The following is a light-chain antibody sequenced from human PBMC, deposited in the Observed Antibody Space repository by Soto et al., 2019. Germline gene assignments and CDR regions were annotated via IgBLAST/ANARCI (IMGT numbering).Light chain of an antibody. J-gene: IGLJ1*01. Sequence: HSVLTHPPSASGTPWHRVSISFSGGTSDIGSNTVNWYQHLPGTAPRLLIYRNNQRPSGVPDRFSGSKSGTAASLAISGLHSEDEADYFCAAWDDTVSVYVFGSGTKVTVL. CDR3: AAWDDTVSVYV. CDR2: RNN. V-gene: IGLV1-44*01. CDR1: TSDIGSNT.